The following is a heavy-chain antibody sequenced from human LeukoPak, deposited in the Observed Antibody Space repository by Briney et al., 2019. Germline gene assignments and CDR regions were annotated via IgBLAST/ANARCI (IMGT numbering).Heavy chain of an antibody. J-gene: IGHJ3*02. D-gene: IGHD6-13*01. CDR1: GYTFTGHY. CDR2: INPNSGGT. Sequence: ASVKVSCKASGYTFTGHYMHWVRQAPGQGLEWMGWINPNSGGTNYAQKFQGWVTMTRDTSISTAYMELSRLRSDDTAVYYCARDNGGSSWYGYAFDIWGQGTMVTVSS. CDR3: ARDNGGSSWYGYAFDI. V-gene: IGHV1-2*04.